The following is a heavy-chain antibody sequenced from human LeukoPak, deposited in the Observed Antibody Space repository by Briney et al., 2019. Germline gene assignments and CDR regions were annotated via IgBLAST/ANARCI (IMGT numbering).Heavy chain of an antibody. CDR1: GFTFSSYA. CDR2: ISGIGGST. V-gene: IGHV3-23*01. J-gene: IGHJ6*03. CDR3: AGRYCSSTSCSYYYYYYMDV. Sequence: PGGSLRLSCAASGFTFSSYAMSWVRQAPGKGLEWVSAISGIGGSTHYADSVKGRFTISRDNSKNTLYLQMNSLRAEDTAVYYCAGRYCSSTSCSYYYYYYMDVWGKGTTVTVSS. D-gene: IGHD2-2*01.